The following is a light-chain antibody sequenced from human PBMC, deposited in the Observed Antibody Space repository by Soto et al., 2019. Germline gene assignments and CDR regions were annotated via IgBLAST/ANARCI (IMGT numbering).Light chain of an antibody. J-gene: IGKJ2*01. CDR1: QSISSY. CDR3: QQSSTTLYT. Sequence: IEVTLTTSSLSASVGDRVTITCRASQSISSYLNWYQQKPGKAPKLLIYAASSLQSGVPSRFSGSGSGTDFALTISSLRPEDFAPYCCQQSSTTLYTFAQG. V-gene: IGKV1-39*01. CDR2: AAS.